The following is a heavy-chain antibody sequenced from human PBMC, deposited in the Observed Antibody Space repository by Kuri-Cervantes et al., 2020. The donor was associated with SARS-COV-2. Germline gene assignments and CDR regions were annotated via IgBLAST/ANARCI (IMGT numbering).Heavy chain of an antibody. J-gene: IGHJ4*02. CDR3: ARNSSGYYRLDY. V-gene: IGHV3-21*01. CDR2: ISISSSYI. CDR1: GFTFSSYS. Sequence: GGSLRLSCAASGFTFSSYSMNWVRQAPGKGLEWVSSISISSSYIYYADSVKGRFTISRDNAKNSLYLQMNSLRAEDTAVYYCARNSSGYYRLDYWGQGTLVTVSS. D-gene: IGHD3-22*01.